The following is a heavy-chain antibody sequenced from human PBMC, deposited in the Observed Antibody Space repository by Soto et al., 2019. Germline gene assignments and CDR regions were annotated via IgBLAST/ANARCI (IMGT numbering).Heavy chain of an antibody. CDR3: ARHQVGSYYAHDPFDI. D-gene: IGHD1-26*01. CDR1: GYSFTSYW. Sequence: LGESLKISCKGSGYSFTSYWIGWVRQMPGKGLEWMGIIYPGDSDTRYSPSFQGQVTISADKSMSTAYLQWSSLKASDTAMYYCARHQVGSYYAHDPFDIWGLGTMVTVSS. V-gene: IGHV5-51*01. CDR2: IYPGDSDT. J-gene: IGHJ3*02.